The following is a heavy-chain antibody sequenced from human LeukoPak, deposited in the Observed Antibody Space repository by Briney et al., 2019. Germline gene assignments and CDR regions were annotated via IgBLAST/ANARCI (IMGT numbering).Heavy chain of an antibody. Sequence: PSETLSLTCAVSGYSISSGYYWGWIRQPPGKGLEWVGSIYHSGSTYYNPSLKSRVTISVDTSKNQFSLKLSSVTAADTAVYYCARHWELLSPLYFDYWGQGTLVTVPS. J-gene: IGHJ4*02. CDR1: GYSISSGYY. D-gene: IGHD1-26*01. CDR2: IYHSGST. CDR3: ARHWELLSPLYFDY. V-gene: IGHV4-38-2*01.